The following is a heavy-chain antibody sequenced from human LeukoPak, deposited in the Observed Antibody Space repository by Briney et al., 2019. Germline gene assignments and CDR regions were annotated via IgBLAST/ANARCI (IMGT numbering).Heavy chain of an antibody. CDR1: GVSFSGYY. Sequence: SETLSFTCAVYGVSFSGYYWTWIGQSPGKGLEWIGDINHSESTTYNYNPSLNSRVTISGDPSNNQFSLKLTSVTAADTAVYYCERGRSNRGSWGQATLVTVSS. V-gene: IGHV4-34*01. J-gene: IGHJ5*02. CDR3: ERGRSNRGS. CDR2: INHSESTTY.